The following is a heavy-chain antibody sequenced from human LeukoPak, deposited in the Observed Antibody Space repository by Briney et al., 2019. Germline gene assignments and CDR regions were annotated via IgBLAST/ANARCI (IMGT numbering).Heavy chain of an antibody. CDR3: ARTNLDCKNGVCYDY. CDR2: ISVYNHNT. D-gene: IGHD2-8*01. V-gene: IGHV1-18*01. J-gene: IGHJ4*02. CDR1: GYTFPSSG. Sequence: ASVTVSCKASGYTFPSSGISWVRQAPGQGLECMGWISVYNHNTHYAQNFQGRVTVTTDTSTSTAYMELRSLRSDDTAVYYCARTNLDCKNGVCYDYWGQGTLVTVSS.